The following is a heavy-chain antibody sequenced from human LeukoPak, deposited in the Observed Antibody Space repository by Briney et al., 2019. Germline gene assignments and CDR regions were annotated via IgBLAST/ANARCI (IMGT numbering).Heavy chain of an antibody. CDR1: GFTFGSYG. CDR3: ARLKAAAGSNFDY. V-gene: IGHV3-20*04. J-gene: IGHJ4*02. CDR2: INWNGGST. Sequence: GGTLRLSCAASGFTFGSYGMSWVRQAQGKGLEWVSGINWNGGSTSYADSVKGRFTISRDTAKNSLYLQMNSLRAEDTALYYCARLKAAAGSNFDYWGQGTLVTVSS. D-gene: IGHD6-13*01.